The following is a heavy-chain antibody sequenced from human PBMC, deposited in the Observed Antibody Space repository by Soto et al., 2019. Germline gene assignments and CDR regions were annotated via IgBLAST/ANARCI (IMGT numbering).Heavy chain of an antibody. V-gene: IGHV3-33*01. CDR3: ARIPQISGAGTRCGYFDL. D-gene: IGHD6-19*01. J-gene: IGHJ2*01. CDR1: GFTFSSYG. Sequence: QVQLEESGGGVVQPGRSLRLSCAASGFTFSSYGMHWVRQAPGKGREWVAVIWYDGSNKYYADSVKGRFTISRDNSKNTLYLQMNSLGAEDTAVYYWARIPQISGAGTRCGYFDLWGRGTLVTVSS. CDR2: IWYDGSNK.